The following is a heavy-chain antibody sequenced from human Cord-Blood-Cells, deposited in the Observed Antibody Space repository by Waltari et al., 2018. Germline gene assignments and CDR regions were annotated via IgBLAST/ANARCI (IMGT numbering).Heavy chain of an antibody. D-gene: IGHD3-22*01. V-gene: IGHV2-26*01. Sequence: QVTLKESGPVLVKPTETLTLTCTVSGFSLSNARMGVSWIRQPPGKALEWLAHIFSNDEKSYSTSLKSRLTIAKDTSKSQVVLTMTNMDPVDTATYYCARIDSSGYYYYYYYMDVWGKGTTVTVSS. J-gene: IGHJ6*03. CDR2: IFSNDEK. CDR3: ARIDSSGYYYYYYYMDV. CDR1: GFSLSNARMG.